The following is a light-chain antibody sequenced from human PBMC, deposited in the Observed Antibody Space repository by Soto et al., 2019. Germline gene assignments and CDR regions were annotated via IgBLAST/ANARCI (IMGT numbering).Light chain of an antibody. V-gene: IGKV1-39*01. CDR1: QSISSY. J-gene: IGKJ1*01. CDR3: QQSYTTPHT. CDR2: SAS. Sequence: DIQMTQSPSSLSASVGDSVTISCRASQSISSYLNWYQQKPGRAPNLLMYSASSLQSGVPSRFRGSGSGTDFTLSNRSLQPEDFATYYCQQSYTTPHTFGQGTKVEIK.